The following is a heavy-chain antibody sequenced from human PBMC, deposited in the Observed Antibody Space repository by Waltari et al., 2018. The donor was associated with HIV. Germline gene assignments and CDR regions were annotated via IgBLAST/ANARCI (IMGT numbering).Heavy chain of an antibody. V-gene: IGHV1-2*02. CDR2: INPNSGGT. Sequence: QVQLVQSGAEVKKPGASVKVSCTASGYTVTGHYTHWVRQAPGQGLEWMGWINPNSGGTNYAQKFQGRVTMTRDTSISTAYMELSRLRSDDTAVYYCAREEVSVVGPIGMDVWGQGTTVTVSS. J-gene: IGHJ6*02. CDR1: GYTVTGHY. D-gene: IGHD1-26*01. CDR3: AREEVSVVGPIGMDV.